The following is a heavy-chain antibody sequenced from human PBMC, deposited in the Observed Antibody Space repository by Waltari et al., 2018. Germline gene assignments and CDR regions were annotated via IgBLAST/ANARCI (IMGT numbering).Heavy chain of an antibody. CDR2: IYISGST. CDR3: ARVFWTSASSGVSFLDP. D-gene: IGHD3-3*01. J-gene: IGHJ5*02. CDR1: GGPISGYY. Sequence: QVQLQESGPGLVKPSETLSLTCTVAGGPISGYYWSWIRPPAGKGLEWIGRIYISGSTNYNPSLKSRVTMSLDTSKNHFSLTLSSVTAADTAVYYCARVFWTSASSGVSFLDPWGQGTLVTVSS. V-gene: IGHV4-4*07.